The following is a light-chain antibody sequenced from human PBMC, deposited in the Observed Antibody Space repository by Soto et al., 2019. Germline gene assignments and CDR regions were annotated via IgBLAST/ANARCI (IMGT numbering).Light chain of an antibody. CDR2: GAS. Sequence: EIVFTPSPGTLSFSPGARATLSCRASQSVDRNYLAWYQHKPGQAPRLLIYGASTRATGIPDRFSGSGSGTDFTLTISRLEPEDFAVYYCQQYGSSPWTFGQGTKVDIK. CDR3: QQYGSSPWT. CDR1: QSVDRNY. J-gene: IGKJ1*01. V-gene: IGKV3-20*01.